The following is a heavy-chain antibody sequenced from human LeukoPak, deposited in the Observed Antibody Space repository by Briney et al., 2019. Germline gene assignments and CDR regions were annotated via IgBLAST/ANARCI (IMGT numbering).Heavy chain of an antibody. Sequence: RSETLSLTCTVSGDSISSYYWSWIRQPPGQGLEWIGEINHSGSTNYNPSLKSRVTISVDTSKNQFSLKLSSVTAADTAVYYCARLSSSWTPKDFWGQGTLVTVSS. D-gene: IGHD6-13*01. J-gene: IGHJ4*02. CDR2: INHSGST. CDR1: GDSISSYY. CDR3: ARLSSSWTPKDF. V-gene: IGHV4-34*01.